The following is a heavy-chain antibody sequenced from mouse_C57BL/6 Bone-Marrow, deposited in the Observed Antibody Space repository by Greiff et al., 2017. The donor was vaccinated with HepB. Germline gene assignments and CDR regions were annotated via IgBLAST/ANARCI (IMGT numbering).Heavy chain of an antibody. J-gene: IGHJ2*01. CDR2: IYPRSGNT. CDR1: GYTFTSYG. V-gene: IGHV1-81*01. D-gene: IGHD4-1*01. Sequence: QVQLQQSGAELARPGASVKLSCKASGYTFTSYGISWVKQRTGQGLEWIGEIYPRSGNTYYNEKFKGKATLTADKSSSTAYMELRSLTSEDSAVYFCANWDDRGYWGQGTTLTVSS. CDR3: ANWDDRGY.